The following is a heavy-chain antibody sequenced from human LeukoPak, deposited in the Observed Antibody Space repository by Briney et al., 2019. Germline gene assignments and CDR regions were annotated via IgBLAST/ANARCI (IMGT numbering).Heavy chain of an antibody. Sequence: PGGSLRLSCAASGLTFSNFGMHWVRQAPGKGLEWVTFIRYDGSTIYYADSVKGRLTISRDNSKNTLYLQMNSLRAEDTAVYYCARISGSYYNPNYYFDYWGQGTLVTVSS. D-gene: IGHD3-10*01. CDR3: ARISGSYYNPNYYFDY. J-gene: IGHJ4*02. V-gene: IGHV3-30*02. CDR1: GLTFSNFG. CDR2: IRYDGSTI.